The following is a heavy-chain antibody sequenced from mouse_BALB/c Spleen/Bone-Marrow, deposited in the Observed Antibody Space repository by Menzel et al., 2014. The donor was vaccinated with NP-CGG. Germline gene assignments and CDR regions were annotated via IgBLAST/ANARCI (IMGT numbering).Heavy chain of an antibody. Sequence: VQLTESGAAPVKPWASVRLSCTASGFNIKDTYIHWVKQRPEQGLEWIGRIDPANGNTEYDPKFQGKATITADTSSNTAYLQLTSLISEDAGVYSWARLDVLDYWGQGTLVTVSA. J-gene: IGHJ3*01. V-gene: IGHV14-3*02. CDR3: ARLDVLDY. CDR1: GFNIKDTY. CDR2: IDPANGNT.